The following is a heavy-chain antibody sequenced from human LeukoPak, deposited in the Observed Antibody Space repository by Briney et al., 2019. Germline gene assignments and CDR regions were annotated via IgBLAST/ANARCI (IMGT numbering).Heavy chain of an antibody. Sequence: PSETLSLTCTVSGGSVSSYYWSWIRQPAGKGLEWIGRINSSGRTNYNPSLETRVTMSVDTSKNQFSLNLSSVTAADTAVYYCARASFGEFYFDYWGQGTLVTVSS. CDR1: GGSVSSYY. D-gene: IGHD3-10*01. V-gene: IGHV4-4*07. CDR3: ARASFGEFYFDY. J-gene: IGHJ4*02. CDR2: INSSGRT.